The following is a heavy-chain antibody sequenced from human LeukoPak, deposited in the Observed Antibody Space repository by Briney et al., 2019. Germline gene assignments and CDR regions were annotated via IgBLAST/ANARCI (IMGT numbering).Heavy chain of an antibody. V-gene: IGHV4-59*01. CDR3: ARGPFLVGATEFDP. D-gene: IGHD1-26*01. CDR2: IYYSGST. Sequence: SETLSLTCTVSGGSISSYYWSWIRQPPGKGLEWIGYIYYSGSTNSNPSLKSRVTISVDTSKNQFSLKLSSVTAADTAVYYCARGPFLVGATEFDPWGQGTLVTVSS. CDR1: GGSISSYY. J-gene: IGHJ5*02.